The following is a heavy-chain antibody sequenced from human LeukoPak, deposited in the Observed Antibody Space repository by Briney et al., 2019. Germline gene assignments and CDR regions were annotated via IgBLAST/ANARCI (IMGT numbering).Heavy chain of an antibody. J-gene: IGHJ4*02. Sequence: GGSLRLSCAASGFTFSSYWMSWVRQAPGKGLEWVANINQDGSEKYYVDSVEGRFTISRDNAKNSLYLQMNSLRADDTAVYYCARGMYYYGSGITLNYCDSWGQGTLVTVSS. CDR1: GFTFSSYW. CDR3: ARGMYYYGSGITLNYCDS. D-gene: IGHD3-10*01. CDR2: INQDGSEK. V-gene: IGHV3-7*01.